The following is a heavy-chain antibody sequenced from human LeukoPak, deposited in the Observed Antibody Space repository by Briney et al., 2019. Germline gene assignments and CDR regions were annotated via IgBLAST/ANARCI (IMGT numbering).Heavy chain of an antibody. J-gene: IGHJ4*02. CDR3: ARVDGSSGPLSY. V-gene: IGHV3-33*01. Sequence: PGGSLRLSCAASGFTFSTYGMHWVRQAPGKGLEWVSSIWYDGSNTYYIDSVKGRFTISRDNSKKALSLQMNNLRAEDTGVYYCARVDGSSGPLSYWGQGTLVTVSS. CDR1: GFTFSTYG. D-gene: IGHD3-22*01. CDR2: IWYDGSNT.